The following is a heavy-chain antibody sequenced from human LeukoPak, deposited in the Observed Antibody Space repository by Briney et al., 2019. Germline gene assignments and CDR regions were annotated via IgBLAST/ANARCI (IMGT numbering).Heavy chain of an antibody. CDR1: GGSFSGYY. V-gene: IGHV4-34*01. CDR3: ARAFIAAAGLRKLNAFDI. D-gene: IGHD6-13*01. CDR2: INHSGST. Sequence: SETLSLTCAVYGGSFSGYYWSWIRQPPGKGLESVGEINHSGSTNYNPSLKSRVTISVDTSKNQFSLKLSSVTAADTAVYYCARAFIAAAGLRKLNAFDIWGQGTMVTVSS. J-gene: IGHJ3*02.